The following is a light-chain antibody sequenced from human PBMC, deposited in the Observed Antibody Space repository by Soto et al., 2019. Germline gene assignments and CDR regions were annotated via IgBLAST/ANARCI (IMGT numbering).Light chain of an antibody. CDR2: DAS. J-gene: IGKJ5*01. V-gene: IGKV1-9*01. Sequence: DIQLTQSPSFLSTSVGDRVTITCRASQGIGRFLAWYQEKPGEAPKLLIYDASTLQSGVPSRFSGRGSGKEFSLTSSSLQPENFATYYCQQLDSYTITLRQGKRLEIK. CDR3: QQLDSYTIT. CDR1: QGIGRF.